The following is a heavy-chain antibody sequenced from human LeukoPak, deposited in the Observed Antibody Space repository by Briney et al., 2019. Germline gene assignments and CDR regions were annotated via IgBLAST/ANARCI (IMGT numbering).Heavy chain of an antibody. J-gene: IGHJ4*02. CDR3: AKDDAWLQYND. D-gene: IGHD5-24*01. CDR2: ISPSGDIT. Sequence: GGSLTLSCVASGFTFSCHGMNWVRQAPGKGLEWVSGISPSGDITSYVGFVTGRSTLSRDNSNNTLYLQINSLRDEDTAVYYCAKDDAWLQYNDWGQGTLVTVSS. V-gene: IGHV3-23*02. CDR1: GFTFSCHG.